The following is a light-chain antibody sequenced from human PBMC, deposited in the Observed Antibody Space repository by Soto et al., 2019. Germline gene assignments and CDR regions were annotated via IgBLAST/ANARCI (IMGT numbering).Light chain of an antibody. CDR2: GTS. J-gene: IGKJ2*01. V-gene: IGKV3-15*01. Sequence: EIVMTQSPATLSVSPGERATLSCRASQSVDSNLAWFQQKPGQAPRLLIYGTSTRATSIPARFSGSGSGTEFTLTISSLQSEDFAVYYCQHYNNWPPMYTFGQGTRLEIK. CDR1: QSVDSN. CDR3: QHYNNWPPMYT.